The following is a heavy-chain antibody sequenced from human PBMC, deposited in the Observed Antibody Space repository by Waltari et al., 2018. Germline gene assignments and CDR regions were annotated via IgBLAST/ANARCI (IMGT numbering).Heavy chain of an antibody. J-gene: IGHJ4*02. V-gene: IGHV4-59*01. CDR2: IYYSGST. Sequence: QVQLQESGPGLVKPSETLSLTCTVSGCSISSYYWSWIRQPPGKGLEWIGYIYYSGSTNYNPSLKSRVTISVDTSKNQFSLKLSSVTAADTAVYYCASGGCSGGSCYFDYWGQGTLVTVSS. CDR1: GCSISSYY. CDR3: ASGGCSGGSCYFDY. D-gene: IGHD2-15*01.